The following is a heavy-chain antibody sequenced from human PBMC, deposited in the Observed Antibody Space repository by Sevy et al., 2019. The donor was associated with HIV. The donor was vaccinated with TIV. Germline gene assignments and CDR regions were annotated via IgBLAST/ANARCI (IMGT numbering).Heavy chain of an antibody. J-gene: IGHJ1*01. CDR2: IKSKTDGGTT. D-gene: IGHD6-19*01. CDR1: GFTFSNAW. V-gene: IGHV3-15*01. CDR3: ARDPWRQWPRPEYFQH. Sequence: GGSLRLSCAASGFTFSNAWMSWVRQAPGKGLEWVGRIKSKTDGGTTDYAAPVKGRFTISRDNSKNTLFLQMNSLRAEDTAVYYCARDPWRQWPRPEYFQHWGQGTLVTVSS.